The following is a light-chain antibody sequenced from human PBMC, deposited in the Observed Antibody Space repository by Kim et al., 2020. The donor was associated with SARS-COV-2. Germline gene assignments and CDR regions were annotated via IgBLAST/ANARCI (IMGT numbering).Light chain of an antibody. CDR1: CLRTYY. CDR2: GKN. CDR3: NSRDNSGDHVV. Sequence: ALGQTIRITCKGDCLRTYYASWYQQKPGQAPKVVIYGKNNRPSGIPDRFSGSSSGNTASLTVTGAQAVDEADYYCNSRDNSGDHVVFGGGTKLTVL. J-gene: IGLJ2*01. V-gene: IGLV3-19*01.